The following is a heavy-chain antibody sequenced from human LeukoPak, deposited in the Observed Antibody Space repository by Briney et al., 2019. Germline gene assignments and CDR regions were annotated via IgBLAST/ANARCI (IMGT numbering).Heavy chain of an antibody. V-gene: IGHV1-69*04. J-gene: IGHJ6*02. CDR1: GGTFSSYA. Sequence: VASVKVSCKASGGTFSSYAISWVRQAPGQGLEWMGRIIPILGIANYAQKFQGRVTITADKSTSTAYMELSSLRSEDTAVYYCARDLNLHPNFYYYGMDVWGQGTTVTVSS. D-gene: IGHD4-4*01. CDR2: IIPILGIA. CDR3: ARDLNLHPNFYYYGMDV.